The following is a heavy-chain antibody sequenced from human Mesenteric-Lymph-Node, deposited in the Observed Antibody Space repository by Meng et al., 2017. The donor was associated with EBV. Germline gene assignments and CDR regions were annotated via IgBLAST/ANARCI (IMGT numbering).Heavy chain of an antibody. J-gene: IGHJ5*02. CDR2: ISHTGGI. CDR3: AREQDDGDEGRHRNDR. CDR1: GRSMIGHF. Sequence: RQGSGHGLVQPWGTPPPPCTSPGRSMIGHFWSWTRQSPGKGLEGIGSISHTGGIASHPSLRWRVSLSVDTSQNKFSLQVRSLTAADTAVYYCAREQDDGDEGRHRNDRWGQGTLVTVSS. V-gene: IGHV4-4*07. D-gene: IGHD4-17*01.